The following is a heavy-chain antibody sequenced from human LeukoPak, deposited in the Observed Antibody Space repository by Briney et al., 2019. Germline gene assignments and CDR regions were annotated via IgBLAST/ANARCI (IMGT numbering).Heavy chain of an antibody. D-gene: IGHD3-22*01. CDR2: IKSKTDGGTT. V-gene: IGHV3-15*01. CDR3: TTDAYYYDSSGFFRFDY. CDR1: GFTFSNAW. Sequence: PGGSLRLSCAASGFTFSNAWMSWVRQAPGKGLEWVGRIKSKTDGGTTDYAAPVKGRFTISRDDSKNTLYLQMNSLKTEDTAVYYCTTDAYYYDSSGFFRFDYWGQGTLVTVSS. J-gene: IGHJ4*02.